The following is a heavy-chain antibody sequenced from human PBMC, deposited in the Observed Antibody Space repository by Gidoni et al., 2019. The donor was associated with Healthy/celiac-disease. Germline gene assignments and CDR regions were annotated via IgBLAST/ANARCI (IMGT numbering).Heavy chain of an antibody. J-gene: IGHJ6*03. D-gene: IGHD4-17*01. CDR1: GFTLSNAW. V-gene: IGHV3-15*01. Sequence: EVQLVESGGGLVKPGGSLRLSCAASGFTLSNAWMSWVRQAPGKGLEWVGRIKSKADGGTTDYAAPVKGRFTISRDDSKNTLYLQMNSLKTEDTAVYYCTTVGVTTDYYYYYYMDVWGKGTTVTVSS. CDR2: IKSKADGGTT. CDR3: TTVGVTTDYYYYYYMDV.